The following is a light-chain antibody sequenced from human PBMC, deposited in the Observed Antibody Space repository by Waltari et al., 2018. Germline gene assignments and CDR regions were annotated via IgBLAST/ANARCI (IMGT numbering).Light chain of an antibody. J-gene: IGKJ1*01. Sequence: EIVMTQSPAPLSVSPAGRATLSCRASQSVSSNLAWYQQKPCQAPRLLIYGASTRATGIPARFSGSGSGTEFTLTISSLQSEDFAVYYCQQSSNWPRTFGQGTKVEIK. CDR1: QSVSSN. CDR3: QQSSNWPRT. CDR2: GAS. V-gene: IGKV3-15*01.